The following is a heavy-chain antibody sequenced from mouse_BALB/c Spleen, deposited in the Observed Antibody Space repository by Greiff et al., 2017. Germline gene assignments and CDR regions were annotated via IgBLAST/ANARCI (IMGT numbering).Heavy chain of an antibody. CDR1: GFSLTSYG. D-gene: IGHD3-2*01. CDR3: ARDRADSSGSFAY. Sequence: QVQLKESGPGLVAPSQSLSITCTVSGFSLTSYGVHWVRQPPGKGLEWLGVIWAGGSTNYNSALMSRLSISKDNSKSQVFLKMNSLQTDDTAMYYCARDRADSSGSFAYWGQGTLVTVSA. CDR2: IWAGGST. V-gene: IGHV2-9*02. J-gene: IGHJ3*01.